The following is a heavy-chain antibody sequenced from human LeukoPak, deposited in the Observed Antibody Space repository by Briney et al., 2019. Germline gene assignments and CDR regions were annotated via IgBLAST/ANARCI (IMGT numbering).Heavy chain of an antibody. J-gene: IGHJ3*02. Sequence: PSETLSLTCPVSGGSISSYYWSWIRQPPGKGLEWIGYIYYSGSTNYNPSLKSRVTISVDTSKNQFSLKLSSVTAADTAVYYCARARGYYDSSGYYVRAFDIWGQGTMVTVSS. V-gene: IGHV4-59*01. CDR1: GGSISSYY. D-gene: IGHD3-22*01. CDR3: ARARGYYDSSGYYVRAFDI. CDR2: IYYSGST.